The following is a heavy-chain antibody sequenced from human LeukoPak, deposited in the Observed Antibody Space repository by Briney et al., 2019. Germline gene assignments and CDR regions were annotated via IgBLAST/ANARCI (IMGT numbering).Heavy chain of an antibody. J-gene: IGHJ4*02. D-gene: IGHD3-22*01. Sequence: SEALSLTCTVSGGSISSYYWSWLRQPPGKGLEWIGYIYYSGSTNYNPSLKSRVTISVDTSKNQFSLKLSSVPAADTAVYYCARAYAISGYNAYWGQGTLVTVSS. CDR3: ARAYAISGYNAY. V-gene: IGHV4-59*01. CDR1: GGSISSYY. CDR2: IYYSGST.